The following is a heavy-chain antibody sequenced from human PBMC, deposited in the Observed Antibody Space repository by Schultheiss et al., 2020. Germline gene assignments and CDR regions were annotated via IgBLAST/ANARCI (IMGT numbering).Heavy chain of an antibody. V-gene: IGHV1-2*02. D-gene: IGHD2-15*01. CDR3: ATRRLLLYCSGGSCYQKNYYGMDV. CDR1: GYTFTSYG. Sequence: ASVKVSCKASGYTFTSYGISWVRQAPGQGLEWMGWINPNSGGTNYAQKFQGRVTMTRDTSISTAYMELSRLRSDDTAVYYCATRRLLLYCSGGSCYQKNYYGMDVWGQGTTVTGSS. J-gene: IGHJ6*02. CDR2: INPNSGGT.